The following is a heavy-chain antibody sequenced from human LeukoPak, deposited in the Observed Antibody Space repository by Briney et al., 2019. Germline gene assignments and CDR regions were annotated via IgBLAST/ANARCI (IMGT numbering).Heavy chain of an antibody. CDR1: GYTFTSYG. V-gene: IGHV1-18*01. Sequence: ASVKVSCKASGYTFTSYGISWVRQAPGQGLEGMGWISAYNGNTNYAQKLQGRVTMTTDTSTSTAYMELRSLRSDDTAVYYCARDTEYYGSVSDFDYWGQGTLVTVSS. CDR2: ISAYNGNT. D-gene: IGHD3-10*01. CDR3: ARDTEYYGSVSDFDY. J-gene: IGHJ4*02.